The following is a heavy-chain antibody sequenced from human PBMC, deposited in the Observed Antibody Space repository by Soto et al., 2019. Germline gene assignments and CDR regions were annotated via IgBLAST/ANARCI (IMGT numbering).Heavy chain of an antibody. D-gene: IGHD3-10*01. J-gene: IGHJ5*02. CDR2: ISLYSDGT. Sequence: QVQLVQSGGEVKRPGASVKVSCKTSGYTFSNYGITWVRQAPGQPLEWLGWISLYSDGTNYAQKFQGRVSMTTDTSPPQAYMELRSLRSDDRAVYYGARVVRGAEAWFGPWGQGPLVTVSS. V-gene: IGHV1-18*01. CDR3: ARVVRGAEAWFGP. CDR1: GYTFSNYG.